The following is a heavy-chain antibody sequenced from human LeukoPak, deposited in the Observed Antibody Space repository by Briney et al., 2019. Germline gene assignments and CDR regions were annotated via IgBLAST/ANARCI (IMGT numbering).Heavy chain of an antibody. D-gene: IGHD2-2*01. Sequence: SQTLSLTCAISGDSVSSNSAAWNWIRQSPSGGLEWLGRTYYRSKWYNDYAISVKSRITINPDTSKNQFSLQLNSMTPEDTAVYYCARATSRLDYYFDYWGQGTLVTVSS. CDR1: GDSVSSNSAA. V-gene: IGHV6-1*01. CDR2: TYYRSKWYN. J-gene: IGHJ4*02. CDR3: ARATSRLDYYFDY.